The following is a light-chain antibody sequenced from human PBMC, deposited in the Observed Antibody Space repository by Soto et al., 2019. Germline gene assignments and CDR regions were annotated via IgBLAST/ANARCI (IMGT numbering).Light chain of an antibody. V-gene: IGKV1-6*01. CDR2: GAS. CDR3: LQDRNYPRT. J-gene: IGKJ1*01. Sequence: AIQMTQSPSSLSASVGDRVTITCRASQDIGSELGWYQQRPGKAPKALIYGASNLQGGVPSRFSGSGFGTDSTLTISSLQPEDFATYYCLQDRNYPRTFGQGTNVESK. CDR1: QDIGSE.